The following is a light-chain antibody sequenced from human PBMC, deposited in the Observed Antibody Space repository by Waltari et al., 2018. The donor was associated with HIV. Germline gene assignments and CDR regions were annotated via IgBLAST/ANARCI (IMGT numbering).Light chain of an antibody. CDR1: NIGSKS. CDR3: QVWDSSSTHAGVV. Sequence: SYVLTQPPSVSVAPGQTARLTCGGSNIGSKSVHWYQQRPGQAPVLVVYDDSDRPSGIPERFSGSNSGNTATLTISRVEAGDEADYYCQVWDSSSTHAGVVFGGGTKLTVL. V-gene: IGLV3-21*02. CDR2: DDS. J-gene: IGLJ2*01.